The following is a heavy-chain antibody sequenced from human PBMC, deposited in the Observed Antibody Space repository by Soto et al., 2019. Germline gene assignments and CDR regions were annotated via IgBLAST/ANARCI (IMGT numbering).Heavy chain of an antibody. J-gene: IGHJ3*02. V-gene: IGHV4-31*01. CDR3: ARETVRGKDSEAFDI. Sequence: QLQLQESGPGLVKPSQTLSLTCTVSGGSINTGGCYWSWIRQQPGRGLEWIGYIYYSGTTNYNPSLESQLNVSLDTPKNQFSLKVFSVTAADTAVYYCARETVRGKDSEAFDIWGQGTMVTVSS. CDR1: GGSINTGGCY. CDR2: IYYSGTT. D-gene: IGHD2-21*01.